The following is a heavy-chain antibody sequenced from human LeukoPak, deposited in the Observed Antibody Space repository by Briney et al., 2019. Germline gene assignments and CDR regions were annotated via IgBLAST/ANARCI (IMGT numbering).Heavy chain of an antibody. CDR3: ARDGGHYYDSSGYYPFDY. V-gene: IGHV1-3*01. CDR1: GYTFTSYA. Sequence: GASVKVSCKASGYTFTSYAMHWVRQAPGQRLEWMGWINAGNGNTKYSQKFQGRVTITRDTSASTAYMELSSLRSEDTAVYYCARDGGHYYDSSGYYPFDYWGQGTLVTVSS. J-gene: IGHJ4*02. CDR2: INAGNGNT. D-gene: IGHD3-22*01.